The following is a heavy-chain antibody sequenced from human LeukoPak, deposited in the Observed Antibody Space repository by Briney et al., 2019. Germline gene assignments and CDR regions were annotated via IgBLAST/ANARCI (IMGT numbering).Heavy chain of an antibody. CDR1: GGSISSYY. V-gene: IGHV4-59*01. J-gene: IGHJ6*02. Sequence: SETLSLTCTVSGGSISSYYWSWIRQPPGKGLEWIGYIYYSGSPNYNPSLKSRVTISLDTSKNQFSLKLSSVTAADTAVYYCARAGGNHPPSMDVWGQGTTVTVSS. D-gene: IGHD4-23*01. CDR2: IYYSGSP. CDR3: ARAGGNHPPSMDV.